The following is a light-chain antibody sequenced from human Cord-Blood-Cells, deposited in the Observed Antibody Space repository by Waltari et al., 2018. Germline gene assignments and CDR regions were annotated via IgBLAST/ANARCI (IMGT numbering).Light chain of an antibody. CDR2: GKN. CDR1: SLRSYY. Sequence: SSELTQDPAVSVALGQTVRITCQGDSLRSYYASWYQQKPGQAPVLVIYGKNNRPSGIPDRFSGSRSVNTASLTIPRAQAEDEADYYCNSRDSSGNHVVFGGGTKLTVL. CDR3: NSRDSSGNHVV. V-gene: IGLV3-19*01. J-gene: IGLJ2*01.